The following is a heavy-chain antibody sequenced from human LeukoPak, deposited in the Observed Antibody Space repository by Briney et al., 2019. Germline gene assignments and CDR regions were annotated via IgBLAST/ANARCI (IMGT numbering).Heavy chain of an antibody. V-gene: IGHV3-74*03. CDR1: GFTFRSYW. J-gene: IGHJ4*02. CDR3: VRPRPGQGFDY. D-gene: IGHD1-14*01. CDR2: INTDATIT. Sequence: GGSLRLSCAVSGFTFRSYWMHWVRQVAGKGLVWVSRINTDATITTYADAVRGRFTISRNNAKNTLYLEMNSLTAADTAVYYCVRPRPGQGFDYWGQGTLVTVSS.